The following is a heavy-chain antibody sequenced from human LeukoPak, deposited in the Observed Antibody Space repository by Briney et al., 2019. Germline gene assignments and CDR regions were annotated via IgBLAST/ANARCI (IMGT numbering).Heavy chain of an antibody. D-gene: IGHD6-19*01. Sequence: GESLRLSCAASGFTFSSYSMNWVRQAPGKGLEWVSSISSSSSYIYYADSVKGRFTISRDNAKNSLYLQMNSLRAEDTAVYYCARGLSYSSGWYYFDYWGQGTLVTVSS. CDR2: ISSSSSYI. CDR3: ARGLSYSSGWYYFDY. J-gene: IGHJ4*02. V-gene: IGHV3-21*01. CDR1: GFTFSSYS.